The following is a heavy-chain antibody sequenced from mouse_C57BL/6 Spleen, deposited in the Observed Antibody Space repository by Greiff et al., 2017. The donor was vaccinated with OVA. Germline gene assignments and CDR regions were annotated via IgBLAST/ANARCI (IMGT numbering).Heavy chain of an antibody. CDR1: GYTFTSYW. J-gene: IGHJ4*01. CDR2: IDPSDSYT. CDR3: ASKAMDY. Sequence: LVESGAELVMPGASVKLSCKASGYTFTSYWMHWVKQRPGQGLEWIGEIDPSDSYTNYNQKFKGKSTLTVDKSSSTAYMQLSSLTSEDSAVYYCASKAMDYWGQGTSVTVSS. V-gene: IGHV1-69*01.